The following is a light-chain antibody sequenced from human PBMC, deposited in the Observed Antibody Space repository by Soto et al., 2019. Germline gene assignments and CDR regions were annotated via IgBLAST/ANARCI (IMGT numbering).Light chain of an antibody. Sequence: QSALTQPASVSGSPGQSITISCTGTISDVGGYEHVSWYQQHPGKAPRLMIYDVIKRPSGVSDRFSASKSGNTASLTISGLQAEDEADYYCSSYRTIGTRSYVFGTGTKVTVL. J-gene: IGLJ1*01. CDR3: SSYRTIGTRSYV. CDR2: DVI. CDR1: ISDVGGYEH. V-gene: IGLV2-14*03.